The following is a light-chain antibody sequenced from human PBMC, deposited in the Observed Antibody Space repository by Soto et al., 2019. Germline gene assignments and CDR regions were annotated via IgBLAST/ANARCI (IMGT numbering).Light chain of an antibody. CDR2: GAS. Sequence: EIVLTQSPGTLSLSPGERATLSCRASQNVSRSLLAWYQQKPGQAPRPLISGASSRASGIPDRFSGSGSGTDFTLTISRLEPEDFAVYYCQSDGDSLFTFGPGTKVDIK. CDR3: QSDGDSLFT. V-gene: IGKV3-20*01. CDR1: QNVSRSL. J-gene: IGKJ3*01.